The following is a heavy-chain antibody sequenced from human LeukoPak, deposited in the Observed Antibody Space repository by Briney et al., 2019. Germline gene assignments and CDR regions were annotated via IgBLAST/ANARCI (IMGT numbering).Heavy chain of an antibody. V-gene: IGHV3-48*01. CDR1: GFTFNIYS. J-gene: IGHJ4*02. Sequence: GGSLRLSCAASGFTFNIYSMNWVRQAPGKGLEWVSYISSSSSGIYYADSVKGRFTISRDNSKNTLYLQMNSLRAEDTAVYYCAKNTLGYCSSTSCAAFDYWGQGTLVTVSS. D-gene: IGHD2-2*03. CDR2: ISSSSSGI. CDR3: AKNTLGYCSSTSCAAFDY.